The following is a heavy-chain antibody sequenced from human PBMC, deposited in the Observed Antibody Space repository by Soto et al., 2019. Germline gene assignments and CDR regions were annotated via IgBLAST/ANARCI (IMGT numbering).Heavy chain of an antibody. Sequence: ASVQVSCKASGYTFTSYAMHWVRQAPGQRLEWMGWINAGNGNTKYSQKFQGRVTITRDTSASTAYMELSSLRSEDTAVYYCARDRVPDYDFWRGDYGASLHYYGMDCWGQGTTVTVS. J-gene: IGHJ6*02. CDR1: GYTFTSYA. V-gene: IGHV1-3*01. CDR2: INAGNGNT. CDR3: ARDRVPDYDFWRGDYGASLHYYGMDC. D-gene: IGHD3-3*01.